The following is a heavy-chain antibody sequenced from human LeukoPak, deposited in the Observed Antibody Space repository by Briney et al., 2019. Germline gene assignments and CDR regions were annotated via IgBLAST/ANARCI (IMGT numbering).Heavy chain of an antibody. Sequence: ASVKVSCKASGYTFTSYDINWVRQATGQGLEWMGWMNPNSGNTGFAQKFQGRVTMTRDTSISTAYMELSRLRSEDTAVYYCAKSGGSGGYWFVGGPFDYWGQGTLVTVSS. CDR3: AKSGGSGGYWFVGGPFDY. D-gene: IGHD3-22*01. CDR1: GYTFTSYD. V-gene: IGHV1-8*01. CDR2: MNPNSGNT. J-gene: IGHJ4*02.